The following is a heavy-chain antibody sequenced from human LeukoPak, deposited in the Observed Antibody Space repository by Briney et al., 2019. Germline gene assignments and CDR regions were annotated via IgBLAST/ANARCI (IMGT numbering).Heavy chain of an antibody. D-gene: IGHD6-13*01. CDR3: AKDIMGSSWYPQLDN. J-gene: IGHJ4*02. CDR1: RFTFSSYD. CDR2: IRDSGAST. V-gene: IGHV3-23*01. Sequence: GGPLSLSCTASRFTFSSYDMSCVPQAPGKGLECVSSIRDSGASTYYADSMKSRFTIARDNSKNTLYMQMNSLKAEDTAVYYCAKDIMGSSWYPQLDNWGQGTLVTVSS.